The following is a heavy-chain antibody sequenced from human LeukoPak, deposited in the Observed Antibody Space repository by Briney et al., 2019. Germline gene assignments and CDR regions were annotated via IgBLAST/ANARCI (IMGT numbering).Heavy chain of an antibody. CDR2: ISTYNGNT. V-gene: IGHV1-18*01. CDR1: GYTFTSYG. CDR3: ARADYTSTYCGSLDY. Sequence: ASVKVSCKASGYTFTSYGISWVRQAPGQGLEWMGCISTYNGNTNYAQKLQGRVTMTTDTSPSTAYMELRSLRSDDTAVYHCARADYTSTYCGSLDYWGQGTLVTVSS. D-gene: IGHD1-26*01. J-gene: IGHJ4*02.